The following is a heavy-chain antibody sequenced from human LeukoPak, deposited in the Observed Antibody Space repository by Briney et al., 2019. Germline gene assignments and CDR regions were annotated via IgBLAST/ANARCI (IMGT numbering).Heavy chain of an antibody. Sequence: GGSLRLSCAASGFTFSSYAMHCVRQAPGKGLEWVAVISYDGSNKYYADSVKGRFTISRDNSKNTLYLQMNSLRAEDTAVYYCARSSGYSYGYPGYWGQGTLVTVSS. V-gene: IGHV3-30-3*01. D-gene: IGHD5-18*01. J-gene: IGHJ4*02. CDR3: ARSSGYSYGYPGY. CDR1: GFTFSSYA. CDR2: ISYDGSNK.